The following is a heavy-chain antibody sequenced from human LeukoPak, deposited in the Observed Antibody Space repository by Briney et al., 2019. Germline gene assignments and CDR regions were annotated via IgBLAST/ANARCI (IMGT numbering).Heavy chain of an antibody. CDR3: ARERPASASAYDI. V-gene: IGHV3-7*01. D-gene: IGHD6-25*01. CDR2: IKFDGSQK. CDR1: GFTFSYYW. J-gene: IGHJ3*02. Sequence: GGSLRLSCAASGFTFSYYWMSWVRQAPGKGLEWVANIKFDGSQKYHVDSVKGRFTISRDNTKNLLYLQMNSLRVEDTAVYYCARERPASASAYDICGQGTMVTVSS.